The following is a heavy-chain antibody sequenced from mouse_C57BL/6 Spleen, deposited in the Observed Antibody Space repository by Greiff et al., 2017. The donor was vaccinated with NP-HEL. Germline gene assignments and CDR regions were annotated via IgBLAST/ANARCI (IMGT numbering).Heavy chain of an antibody. Sequence: EVQLQESGGGLVKPGGSLKLSCAASGFTFSSYAMSWVRQTPEKRLEWVATISDGGSYTYYPDNVKGRFTISRDNAKNNLYLQMSHLKSEDTAMYYCARDRGYGGWFAYWGQGTLVTVSA. CDR3: ARDRGYGGWFAY. D-gene: IGHD1-1*01. CDR2: ISDGGSYT. V-gene: IGHV5-4*01. J-gene: IGHJ3*01. CDR1: GFTFSSYA.